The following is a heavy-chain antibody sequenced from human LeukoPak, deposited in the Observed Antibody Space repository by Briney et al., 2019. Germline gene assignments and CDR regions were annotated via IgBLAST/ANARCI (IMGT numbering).Heavy chain of an antibody. J-gene: IGHJ6*02. V-gene: IGHV4-59*08. D-gene: IGHD5-12*01. CDR3: ARHKATQAFAYGMDV. CDR1: AGSTSSYY. CDR2: ISYSGST. Sequence: SETLSLTCTVSAGSTSSYYWSWIRQPPGKGLEWNGYISYSGSTNYNPSLKSRVTISVDTSKNQFSLKLSSVTAADTAVYYCARHKATQAFAYGMDVWGQGTTVTVSS.